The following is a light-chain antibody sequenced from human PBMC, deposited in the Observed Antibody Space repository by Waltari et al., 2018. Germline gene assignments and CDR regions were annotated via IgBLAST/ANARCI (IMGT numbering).Light chain of an antibody. J-gene: IGLJ3*02. CDR2: YKPDSGT. CDR1: SDINVGAYK. Sequence: QAVLTQSASLSASPGASASLTCTLRSDINVGAYKIYWYQQRPGSPPQFLVKYKPDSGTQLGSGVPSRFSGSKDTSANACILLISGLQSEDEADYYCMILYNNAVVFGGGTKVTVL. V-gene: IGLV5-45*01. CDR3: MILYNNAVV.